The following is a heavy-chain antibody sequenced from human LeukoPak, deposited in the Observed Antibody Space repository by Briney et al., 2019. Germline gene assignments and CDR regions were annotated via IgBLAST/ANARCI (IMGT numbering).Heavy chain of an antibody. CDR3: AHGSGWLYDY. V-gene: IGHV2-5*01. D-gene: IGHD6-19*01. CDR1: GFSLSTRGVG. Sequence: PTLVNPTQTLTLTCTFSGFSLSTRGVGVGWIRQPPGKALEWLALIYWNDDNRYSPSLKSRLTITKDTSKNQVVLTMTNMDPVDTARYYCAHGSGWLYDYWGQGTLVTVSS. J-gene: IGHJ4*02. CDR2: IYWNDDN.